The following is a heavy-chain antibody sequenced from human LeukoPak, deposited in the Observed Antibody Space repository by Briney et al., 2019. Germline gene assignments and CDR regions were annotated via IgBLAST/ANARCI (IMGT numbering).Heavy chain of an antibody. D-gene: IGHD7-27*01. CDR3: ARVRPGYYYMDV. CDR2: INSDESGT. CDR1: GFTFSRFW. V-gene: IGHV3-74*01. J-gene: IGHJ6*03. Sequence: GGSLRLSCAASGFTFSRFWMHWVRQAPGKGLVWVSRINSDESGTTYADSVKGRFTISRDNAKNTLYLQMNSLRVEDTAVYYCARVRPGYYYMDVWGKGTTVTVSS.